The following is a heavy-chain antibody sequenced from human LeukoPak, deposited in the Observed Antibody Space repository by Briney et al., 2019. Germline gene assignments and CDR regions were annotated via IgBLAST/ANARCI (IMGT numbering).Heavy chain of an antibody. J-gene: IGHJ4*02. V-gene: IGHV1-2*02. CDR3: ARVPHVRAHYYDSSGYYYDY. CDR1: GYTFTGYY. Sequence: ASVKVSCKASGYTFTGYYMHWVRQAPGQGLEWMGWINPNSGGTNYAQKFQGRVTMTRDTSISTAYMELSRLRSDDTAVYYCARVPHVRAHYYDSSGYYYDYWGQGTLVTVSS. D-gene: IGHD3-22*01. CDR2: INPNSGGT.